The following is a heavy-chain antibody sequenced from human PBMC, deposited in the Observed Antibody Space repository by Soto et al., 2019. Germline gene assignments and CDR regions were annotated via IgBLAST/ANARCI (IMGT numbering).Heavy chain of an antibody. CDR1: GFTFSSYG. CDR2: ISYDGSNK. V-gene: IGHV3-30*03. D-gene: IGHD3-10*01. Sequence: ESGGGVVQPGRSLRLSCAASGFTFSSYGMHWVRQAPGKGLEWVAVISYDGSNKYYADSVKGRFTISRDNSKNTLYLQMNSLRAEDPAVYYCAPWFGAFDYWGQGTLVTVSS. CDR3: APWFGAFDY. J-gene: IGHJ4*02.